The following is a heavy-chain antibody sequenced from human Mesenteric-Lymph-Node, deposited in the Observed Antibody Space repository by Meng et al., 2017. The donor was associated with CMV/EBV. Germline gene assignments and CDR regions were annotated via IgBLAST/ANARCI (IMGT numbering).Heavy chain of an antibody. CDR1: GFSLSTYW. J-gene: IGHJ4*02. D-gene: IGHD3-10*01. CDR2: IKWDGIFT. V-gene: IGHV3-74*03. CDR3: ARGGSSRGGSKGLDY. Sequence: GESLKISCPASGFSLSTYWMHWVRQAPGEGLLWVSHIKWDGIFTTYTDSVKGRFTISRDIAKNTFYLQMNSLRSEDTAVYFCARGGSSRGGSKGLDYWGQGTRVTVSS.